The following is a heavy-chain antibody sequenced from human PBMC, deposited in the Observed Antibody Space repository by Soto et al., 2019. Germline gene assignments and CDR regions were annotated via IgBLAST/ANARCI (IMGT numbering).Heavy chain of an antibody. CDR1: GYTFTSYG. CDR3: AMDYGYRPEYFKH. Sequence: QVQLVQSGPDLKRPGASMKVSCKASGYTFTSYGISWVRQAPGQGLEWMAWISPLKGRTQYSQKAQGRVTLSTDTSSNTTYMDMTTLTVDDTAVYYCAMDYGYRPEYFKHWGQGTLVTVS. CDR2: ISPLKGRT. V-gene: IGHV1-18*04. J-gene: IGHJ1*01. D-gene: IGHD4-17*01.